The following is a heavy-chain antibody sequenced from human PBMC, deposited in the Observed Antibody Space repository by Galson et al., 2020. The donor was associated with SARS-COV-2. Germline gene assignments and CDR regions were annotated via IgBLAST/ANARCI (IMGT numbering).Heavy chain of an antibody. CDR1: GGSISSGDYY. V-gene: IGHV4-30-4*01. Sequence: SETLSLTCTVSGGSISSGDYYWSWIRQPPGKGLEWIGYIYYSGSTYYNPSLKSRVTISVDTSKNQFSLNLSSVTAADTAVYYCARHSYYDDKSGNLYMGPNDYWGQGTLVTVSS. CDR3: ARHSYYDDKSGNLYMGPNDY. D-gene: IGHD3-22*01. J-gene: IGHJ4*02. CDR2: IYYSGST.